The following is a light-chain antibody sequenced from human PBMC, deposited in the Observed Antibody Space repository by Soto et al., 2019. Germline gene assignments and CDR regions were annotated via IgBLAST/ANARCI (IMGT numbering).Light chain of an antibody. V-gene: IGKV1-39*01. J-gene: IGKJ5*01. CDR1: QRINIY. Sequence: DIQMTQSPSSLSTSIGERVTINCRASQRINIYLNWYRQKPGKAPEILIYSASNLQSGVPSRFSGSGSGTDFTLTISGLQSEYFATYYCQQSFSTPTLGQGTRLEIK. CDR3: QQSFSTPT. CDR2: SAS.